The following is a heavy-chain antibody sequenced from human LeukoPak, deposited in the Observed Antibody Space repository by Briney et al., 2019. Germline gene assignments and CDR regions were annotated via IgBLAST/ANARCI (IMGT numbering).Heavy chain of an antibody. D-gene: IGHD6-19*01. Sequence: GESLKISCKGSGYSFASYWIAWVRQMPGKGLEWMGIVYPGDSDTIYRPSFQGLVTISADKSISTAYLQWSSLKASDTAMYYCARHGLYNWFDPWGQGTLVTVSS. CDR3: ARHGLYNWFDP. V-gene: IGHV5-51*01. CDR2: VYPGDSDT. CDR1: GYSFASYW. J-gene: IGHJ5*02.